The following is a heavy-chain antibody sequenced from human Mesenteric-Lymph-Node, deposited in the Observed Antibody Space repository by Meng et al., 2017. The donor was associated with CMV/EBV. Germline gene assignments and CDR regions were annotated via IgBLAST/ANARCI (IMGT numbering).Heavy chain of an antibody. Sequence: SVKVSCKASGGTFSSHVISWVRQAPGQGLEWMGGIIPIVGIVDYAQEFQGRVTITADISTSTVYMEVSSLRSEDTAVYYCARGPTYCTNGVCYNADYYYGMDVWGQGTTVTVSS. CDR2: IIPIVGIV. D-gene: IGHD2-8*01. J-gene: IGHJ6*02. CDR3: ARGPTYCTNGVCYNADYYYGMDV. CDR1: GGTFSSHV. V-gene: IGHV1-69*10.